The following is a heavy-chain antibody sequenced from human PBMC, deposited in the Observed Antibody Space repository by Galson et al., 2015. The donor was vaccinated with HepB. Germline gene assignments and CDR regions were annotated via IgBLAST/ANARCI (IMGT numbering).Heavy chain of an antibody. D-gene: IGHD3-22*01. CDR2: IYYSGST. CDR1: GGSISSSSYY. J-gene: IGHJ4*02. CDR3: ARFTPMIPAGFDY. Sequence: ETLSLTCTVSGGSISSSSYYWGWIRQPPGKGLEWIGSIYYSGSTYYNPSLKSRVTISVDTSKNQFSLKLSSVTAADTAVYYCARFTPMIPAGFDYWGQGTLVTVSS. V-gene: IGHV4-39*01.